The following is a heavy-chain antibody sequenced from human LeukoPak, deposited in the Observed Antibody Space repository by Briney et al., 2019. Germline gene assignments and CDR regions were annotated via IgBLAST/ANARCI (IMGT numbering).Heavy chain of an antibody. J-gene: IGHJ4*02. CDR2: IYTSGST. Sequence: KTSETLSLTCTVSGGSISSYYWSWIRQPAGKGLEWIGRIYTSGSTNYSPSLKSRVTMSVDTSKNQFSLKLSSVTAADTAVYYCARDIYDFWSGYYYFDYWGQGTLVTVSS. V-gene: IGHV4-4*07. CDR1: GGSISSYY. CDR3: ARDIYDFWSGYYYFDY. D-gene: IGHD3-3*01.